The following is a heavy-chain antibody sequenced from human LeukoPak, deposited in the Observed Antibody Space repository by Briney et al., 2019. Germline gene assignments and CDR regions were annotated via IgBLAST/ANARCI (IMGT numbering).Heavy chain of an antibody. CDR1: GFTVSSNY. CDR2: LYSGGNT. Sequence: GGSLRLSCVVSGFTVSSNYMSWVRQAPGKGLEWVSVLYSGGNTYHADSVKGRFTISRVNSKNTLYLQMNSLRAEDTAVYYCAREGASSSFGYWGQGTLVTVSS. J-gene: IGHJ4*02. CDR3: AREGASSSFGY. V-gene: IGHV3-53*01. D-gene: IGHD6-13*01.